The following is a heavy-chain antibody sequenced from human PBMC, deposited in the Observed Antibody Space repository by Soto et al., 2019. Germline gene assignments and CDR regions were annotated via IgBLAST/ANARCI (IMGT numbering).Heavy chain of an antibody. V-gene: IGHV4-59*01. CDR1: GGSISSYY. J-gene: IGHJ5*02. CDR2: IYYSGST. Sequence: TLSLTCTVSGGSISSYYWSWSRQPPGKGLEWIGYIYYSGSTSYNPSLRSRVTISVDTSKNQFSLILSSVTSADTAVYYCARDQLSSGLYVWFDPWGQGTLVTV. D-gene: IGHD6-25*01. CDR3: ARDQLSSGLYVWFDP.